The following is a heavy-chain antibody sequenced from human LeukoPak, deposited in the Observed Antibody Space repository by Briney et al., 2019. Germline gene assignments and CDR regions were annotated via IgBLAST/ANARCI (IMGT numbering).Heavy chain of an antibody. CDR1: GFTFSSYA. CDR2: ISGSGGST. D-gene: IGHD6-19*01. V-gene: IGHV3-23*01. CDR3: AKDDGWYPLRGYFDY. J-gene: IGHJ4*02. Sequence: GGSLRLSCAASGFTFSSYALSWVRQAPGKGLEWVSAISGSGGSTYYADSVKGRFTISRDNSKNTLYLQMNSLRAEDTAVYYCAKDDGWYPLRGYFDYWGQGTLVTVSS.